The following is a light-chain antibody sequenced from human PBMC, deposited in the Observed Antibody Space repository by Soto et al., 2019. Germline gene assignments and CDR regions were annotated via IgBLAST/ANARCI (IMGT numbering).Light chain of an antibody. CDR3: QQYIRWPLT. Sequence: EIVLTQSPGTLSLSLGERATLSCRASQSVSSSYLAWYQQKPGQAPRLLIYGASSRATGTPARFSGSGSGTEFTLTISSLQSEDYAVYFCQQYIRWPLTFGGGTRWIS. J-gene: IGKJ4*01. CDR2: GAS. V-gene: IGKV3-20*01. CDR1: QSVSSSY.